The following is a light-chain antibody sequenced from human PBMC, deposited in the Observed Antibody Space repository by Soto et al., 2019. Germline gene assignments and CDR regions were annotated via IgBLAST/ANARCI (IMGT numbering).Light chain of an antibody. J-gene: IGKJ3*01. Sequence: EIVLTQSPCTLSLSPGERATLSCRASQSVSSSYLAWYQQKPGQAPRLLIYGASSRATGVPDRGSGSGSGTDFTLTIQEMEHEDFTTHYCQQYGSSRIFTFGPGTKVDIK. V-gene: IGKV3-20*01. CDR1: QSVSSSY. CDR2: GAS. CDR3: QQYGSSRIFT.